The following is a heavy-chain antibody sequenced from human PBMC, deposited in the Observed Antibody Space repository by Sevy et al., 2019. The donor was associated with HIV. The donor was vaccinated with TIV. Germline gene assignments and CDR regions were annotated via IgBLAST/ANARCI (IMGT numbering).Heavy chain of an antibody. J-gene: IGHJ4*02. Sequence: ASVKVSCKVSGSTLTKLSIHWVRQAPGKGLEWMATFDPEDGQTIYAQKFQGRVTMTEDTSTDTGYMDVSSMRSEDTAIYYCATTKDYLESSGSPIDYWGQGTLVTVSS. D-gene: IGHD3-22*01. V-gene: IGHV1-24*01. CDR2: FDPEDGQT. CDR1: GSTLTKLS. CDR3: ATTKDYLESSGSPIDY.